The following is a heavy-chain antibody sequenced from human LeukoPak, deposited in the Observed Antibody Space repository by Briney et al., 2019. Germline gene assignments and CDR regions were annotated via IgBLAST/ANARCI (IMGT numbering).Heavy chain of an antibody. CDR3: AKAGRDSHSDY. J-gene: IGHJ4*02. D-gene: IGHD3/OR15-3a*01. CDR2: ISSTSSYI. CDR1: GFTFSSYS. V-gene: IGHV3-21*01. Sequence: VGSLRLSCAASGFTFSSYSMNWVRQAPGKGLEWVSSISSTSSYIYYADSVKGRFTVSRDNAKNSLYLQMNSLRAEDTAVYYCAKAGRDSHSDYWGQGTLVTVSS.